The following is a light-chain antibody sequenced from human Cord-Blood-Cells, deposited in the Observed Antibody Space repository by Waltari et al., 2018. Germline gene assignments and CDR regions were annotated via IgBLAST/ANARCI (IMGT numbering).Light chain of an antibody. V-gene: IGKV3-15*01. CDR1: QSVSSN. CDR3: QQYNNWPPES. J-gene: IGKJ2*03. Sequence: EIVMTQSPATLSVSPGERATLSCRARQSVSSNLAWYPQKPGQGPRLLIYGASTRATGIPARFIGSWSGTEFTLTISSLQSEDFAGYCCQQYNNWPPESFGQGTKLEIK. CDR2: GAS.